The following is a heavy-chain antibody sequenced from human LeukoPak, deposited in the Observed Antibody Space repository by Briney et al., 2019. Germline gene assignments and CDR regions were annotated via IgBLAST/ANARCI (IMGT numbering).Heavy chain of an antibody. CDR3: ARENSSSWYWDNYYYYYMDV. CDR2: INPNSGGT. Sequence: EAPVKVSCKASGYTFTGYYMHWVRQAPGQGLEWMGWINPNSGGTNYAQKFQGRVTMTRDTSISTAYMELSRLRSDDTAVYYCARENSSSWYWDNYYYYYMDVWGKGATVTVSS. J-gene: IGHJ6*03. V-gene: IGHV1-2*02. D-gene: IGHD6-13*01. CDR1: GYTFTGYY.